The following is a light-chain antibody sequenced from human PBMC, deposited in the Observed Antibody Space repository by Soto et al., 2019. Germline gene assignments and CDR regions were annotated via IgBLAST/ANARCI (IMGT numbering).Light chain of an antibody. V-gene: IGKV3-11*01. J-gene: IGKJ5*01. CDR2: DAS. CDR3: QLYSRSPRQIT. CDR1: QSVSTY. Sequence: EIVFTQSPSTVSLSPGERATLSCRASQSVSTYVAWYQQKPGQAPRLLIYDASNRATGIPARFSGSGSGTDCTLTISRLEPEDFAVYYCQLYSRSPRQITFGQGTRLE.